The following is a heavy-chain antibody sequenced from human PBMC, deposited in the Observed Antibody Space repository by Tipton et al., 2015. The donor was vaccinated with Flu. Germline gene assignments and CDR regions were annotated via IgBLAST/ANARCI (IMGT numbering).Heavy chain of an antibody. V-gene: IGHV4-34*01. D-gene: IGHD3-9*01. CDR3: ARSNYYDILTGYRDLDY. CDR2: INHSGST. CDR1: GGSIGSYY. Sequence: TLSLTCNVSGGSIGSYYWNWIRQPPGKGLEWIGEINHSGSTSYNPSLKSRVTISVDTSKNQFSLKLSSVTAADTAVYYCARSNYYDILTGYRDLDYWGQGTLVTVST. J-gene: IGHJ4*02.